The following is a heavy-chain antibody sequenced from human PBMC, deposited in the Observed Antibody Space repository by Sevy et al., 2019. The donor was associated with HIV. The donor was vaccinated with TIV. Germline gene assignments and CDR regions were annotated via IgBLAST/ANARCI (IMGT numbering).Heavy chain of an antibody. J-gene: IGHJ4*02. D-gene: IGHD3-3*01. CDR1: GYTFTGYY. V-gene: IGHV1-2*06. Sequence: ASVKVSCKASGYTFTGYYMHWVRQAPGQGLEWMGRINPNSGGTNYAQKFQGRVTMTRETSISTAYMELSRLGSDDTAVYYCARETERFLEWLLDYWGQGTLVTVSS. CDR2: INPNSGGT. CDR3: ARETERFLEWLLDY.